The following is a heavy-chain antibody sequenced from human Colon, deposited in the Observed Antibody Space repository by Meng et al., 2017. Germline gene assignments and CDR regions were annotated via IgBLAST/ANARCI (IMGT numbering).Heavy chain of an antibody. V-gene: IGHV4-39*01. J-gene: IGHJ4*02. Sequence: QVQLQESGPGLVKPSQPLSLTCTVSGDSISSSTYCWGWIRQPPGKGLEWIGCAYYSGSTYYDPSLKSRVAVSVDTSKNQFSLILSSVTAADTAVYYCSRWAGGREFLDYWGQGTLVTVSS. CDR2: AYYSGST. CDR3: SRWAGGREFLDY. CDR1: GDSISSSTYC. D-gene: IGHD5-24*01.